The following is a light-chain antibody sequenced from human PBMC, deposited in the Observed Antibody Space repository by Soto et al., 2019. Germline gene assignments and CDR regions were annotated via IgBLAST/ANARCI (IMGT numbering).Light chain of an antibody. CDR2: ATS. V-gene: IGKV3-11*01. Sequence: EIVLTQSPATLSLSPGEIATLSCRASQSIASYVAWYHQRPGQAPRLLIYATSNRATGVPVRFSGSGSGTEFTLTISSLETEDSGVYYCQQRNDWPRNTCGQGTRREIK. CDR3: QQRNDWPRNT. J-gene: IGKJ5*01. CDR1: QSIASY.